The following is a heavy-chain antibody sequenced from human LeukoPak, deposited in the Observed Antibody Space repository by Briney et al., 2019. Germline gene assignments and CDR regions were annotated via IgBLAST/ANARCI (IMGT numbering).Heavy chain of an antibody. J-gene: IGHJ4*02. CDR2: VYYIGNT. CDR3: ARRGSSGSLDY. V-gene: IGHV4-59*08. CDR1: GGSISSYY. Sequence: SETLSLTCTVSGGSISSYYWSWIRQPPGKGLEWIGYVYYIGNTNYNPSLKSRVTISVNTSKNQFSLKLSSVTVADTAVYYCARRGSSGSLDYWGQGTLVTVSS. D-gene: IGHD3-22*01.